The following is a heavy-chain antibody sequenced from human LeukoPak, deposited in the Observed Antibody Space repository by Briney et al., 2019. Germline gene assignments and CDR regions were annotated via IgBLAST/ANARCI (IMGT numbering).Heavy chain of an antibody. CDR2: ISSSSSTI. D-gene: IGHD3-3*01. V-gene: IGHV3-48*02. CDR1: GFTFSSYS. Sequence: GGSLRLSCAASGFTFSSYSMNWVRQAPGKGLEWVSYISSSSSTIYYADFVKGRFTISRDNAKNSLYLQMNSLRDEDTAVYYCAREVPDFWSGYFGMDVWGQGTTVTVSS. J-gene: IGHJ6*02. CDR3: AREVPDFWSGYFGMDV.